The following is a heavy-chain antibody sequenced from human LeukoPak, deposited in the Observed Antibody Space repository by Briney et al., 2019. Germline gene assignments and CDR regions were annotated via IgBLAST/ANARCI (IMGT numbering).Heavy chain of an antibody. J-gene: IGHJ4*02. V-gene: IGHV1-69*02. D-gene: IGHD6-6*01. CDR3: ARSRGHLAARPWNY. CDR1: GGTFSSYT. CDR2: IIPILGIA. Sequence: SVKVSCKASGGTFSSYTISLVQQAPGQGLEWMGRIIPILGIANYAQKFQGRVTITADKSTSTAYMELGSLTSEDTAVYYCARSRGHLAARPWNYWGQGTLVTVSS.